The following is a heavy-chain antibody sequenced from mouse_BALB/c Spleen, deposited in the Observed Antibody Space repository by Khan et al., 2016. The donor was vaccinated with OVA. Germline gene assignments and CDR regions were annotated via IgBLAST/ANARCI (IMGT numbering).Heavy chain of an antibody. CDR3: ARIYRSDFDY. Sequence: VQLQQPGPELVKPGASVKISCKASDYSFTGYFMNWVMQSHGKSLEWIGRINPHIGETFYNQKFKDKATLTVDESSSTAHMELRSLASEDSAVYYCARIYRSDFDYWGQGTTLTVSS. CDR1: DYSFTGYF. CDR2: INPHIGET. J-gene: IGHJ2*01. V-gene: IGHV1-20*02. D-gene: IGHD1-1*01.